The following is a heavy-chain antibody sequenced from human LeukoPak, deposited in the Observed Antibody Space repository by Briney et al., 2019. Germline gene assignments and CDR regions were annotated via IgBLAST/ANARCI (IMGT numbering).Heavy chain of an antibody. V-gene: IGHV4-39*02. Sequence: PSETLSLTCTVSGVSISSSSYYWGWIRQPPGKGLEWIGSIYYSGSTYYNPSLKSRVSISVYTSKNQFSLKLSSVTAADTAVYYCARDETIFGVAVAFDIWGQGTMVTVSS. CDR1: GVSISSSSYY. J-gene: IGHJ3*02. CDR2: IYYSGST. CDR3: ARDETIFGVAVAFDI. D-gene: IGHD3-3*01.